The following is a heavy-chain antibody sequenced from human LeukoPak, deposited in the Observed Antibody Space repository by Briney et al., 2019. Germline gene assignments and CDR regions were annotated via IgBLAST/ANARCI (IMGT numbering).Heavy chain of an antibody. D-gene: IGHD1-26*01. Sequence: GGSLRLSCAASVFTVSDNYMTWVRQAPGKGLEWVSSIYNTGAAHYAESVKGRFTISRDNSKNTLFLQMNSLRAEDMAVYYCARIEWERLGRAFDIWGQGTMVTVSS. J-gene: IGHJ3*02. V-gene: IGHV3-53*01. CDR3: ARIEWERLGRAFDI. CDR1: VFTVSDNY. CDR2: IYNTGAA.